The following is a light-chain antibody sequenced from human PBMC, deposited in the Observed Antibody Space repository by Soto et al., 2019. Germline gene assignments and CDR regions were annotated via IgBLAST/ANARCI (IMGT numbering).Light chain of an antibody. CDR3: QEYGSSPRT. CDR2: GAS. CDR1: QSVSSNY. J-gene: IGKJ2*01. V-gene: IGKV3-20*01. Sequence: EIVLTQSPGTLSLSPGERATLSCRVSQSVSSNYLAWYQQKPGQAPRLLIYGASRRATGIPDRFSGSGSGTDFTLTISRLEPEDFAVYYCQEYGSSPRTFGQGTKLEIK.